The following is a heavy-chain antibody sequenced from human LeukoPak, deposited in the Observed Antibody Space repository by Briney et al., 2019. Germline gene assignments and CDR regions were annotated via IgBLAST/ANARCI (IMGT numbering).Heavy chain of an antibody. V-gene: IGHV4-61*01. CDR3: ARAEDDYGDYGDLDG. Sequence: SETLSLTCTVSGGSVSSGSYYWRWIRRPPGKGLEWIAYIYYSGSTNYNPSLKSRVTISVDTSKNQFSLKLSSVTAADTAVYYCARAEDDYGDYGDLDGWGQGTTVTVSS. CDR2: IYYSGST. D-gene: IGHD4-17*01. CDR1: GGSVSSGSYY. J-gene: IGHJ6*02.